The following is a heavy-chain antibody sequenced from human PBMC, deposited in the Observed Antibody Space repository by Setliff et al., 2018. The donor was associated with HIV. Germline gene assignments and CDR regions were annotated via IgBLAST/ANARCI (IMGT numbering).Heavy chain of an antibody. Sequence: SETLSLTCSVSGGSISSSTYYWGWTRQPPGKGLEWIGDIFYTGSTYYNPSLKSRVAISVDTSGNQFSLKLNSVTAADTAVYYCARRGRDGVFIMFATGFDPWGQGALVTVSS. CDR1: GGSISSSTYY. D-gene: IGHD2-8*01. CDR3: ARRGRDGVFIMFATGFDP. CDR2: IFYTGST. V-gene: IGHV4-39*01. J-gene: IGHJ5*02.